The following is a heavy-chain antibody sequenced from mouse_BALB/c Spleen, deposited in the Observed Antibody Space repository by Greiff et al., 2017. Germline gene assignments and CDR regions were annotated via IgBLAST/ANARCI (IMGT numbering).Heavy chain of an antibody. D-gene: IGHD1-1*01. V-gene: IGHV1-4*01. Sequence: QVQLKQSGAELARPGASVKMSCKASGYTFTSYTMHWVKQRPGQGLEWIGYINPSSGYTNYNQKFKDKATLTADKSSSTAYMQLSSLTSEDSAVYYCARSGGTTVPFDYWGQGTTLTVSS. J-gene: IGHJ2*01. CDR3: ARSGGTTVPFDY. CDR1: GYTFTSYT. CDR2: INPSSGYT.